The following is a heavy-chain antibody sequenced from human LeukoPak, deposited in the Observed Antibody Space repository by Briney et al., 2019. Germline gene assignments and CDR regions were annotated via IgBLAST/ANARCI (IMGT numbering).Heavy chain of an antibody. V-gene: IGHV1-2*02. J-gene: IGHJ4*02. CDR1: GYSFTGYY. Sequence: ASVKVSCKASGYSFTGYYIHWVRQAPGQGLEWMGWNNPSSGATNYAQKFLDRVTMTSDTSISTAYMEVRRLTSDDTAVYLCARDQNYFDTTTYYGPDYWGQGTLITVSS. D-gene: IGHD3-22*01. CDR2: NNPSSGAT. CDR3: ARDQNYFDTTTYYGPDY.